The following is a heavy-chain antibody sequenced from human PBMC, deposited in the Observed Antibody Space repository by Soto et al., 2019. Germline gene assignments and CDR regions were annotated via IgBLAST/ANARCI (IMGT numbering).Heavy chain of an antibody. CDR3: ARVLYDSGAYYYDY. CDR1: GFTFSSYA. Sequence: GGSLRLSCAASGFTFSSYAIHWVRQAPGRGLEYVPSISGDGGSTFYADSVKGRFTISRDNSKNTLYLQMGSLRAEDMAVYYCARVLYDSGAYYYDYWGQGTLVTVSS. J-gene: IGHJ4*02. D-gene: IGHD3-22*01. V-gene: IGHV3-64*02. CDR2: ISGDGGST.